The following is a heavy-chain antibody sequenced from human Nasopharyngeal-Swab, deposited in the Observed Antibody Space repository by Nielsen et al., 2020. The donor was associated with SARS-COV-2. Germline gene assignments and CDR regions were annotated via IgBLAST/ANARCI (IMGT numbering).Heavy chain of an antibody. D-gene: IGHD6-13*01. CDR2: IRYDGSNK. Sequence: GESLKISCAASGFTFSSYGMHWVRQAPGKGLEWVAFIRYDGSNKYYADSVKGRFTISRDNSKNTLYLQMNSLRAEDTAVYYCARASGSSWDFDYWGQGTLVTVSS. J-gene: IGHJ4*02. V-gene: IGHV3-30*02. CDR3: ARASGSSWDFDY. CDR1: GFTFSSYG.